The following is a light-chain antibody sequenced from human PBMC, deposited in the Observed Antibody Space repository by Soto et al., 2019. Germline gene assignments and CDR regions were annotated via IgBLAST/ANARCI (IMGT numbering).Light chain of an antibody. CDR1: SSNIGAGYD. Sequence: QPVLTQPPSVSGAPGQRVTISCTGSSSNIGAGYDVYWYQQLPGTAPKLLICDNNNRPSGVPDRFSGSKSGTSASLAITGLQAEDEADYFCQSYDSSLSGRVVFGGGTQLTVL. CDR3: QSYDSSLSGRVV. J-gene: IGLJ7*01. V-gene: IGLV1-40*01. CDR2: DNN.